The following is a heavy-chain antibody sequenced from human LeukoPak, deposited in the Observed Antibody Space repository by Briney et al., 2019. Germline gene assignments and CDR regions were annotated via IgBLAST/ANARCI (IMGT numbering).Heavy chain of an antibody. J-gene: IGHJ6*02. V-gene: IGHV3-21*01. CDR1: GFTFSSYS. Sequence: PGGSLRLSCAASGFTFSSYSMNWVRQAPGKGLEWVSSITSSSSYIYYADSVKGRFTISRDNAKNSLYLQMNSLRAEDTAVYYCARFMVGPRGGMDVWGQGTTVTVSS. CDR2: ITSSSSYI. D-gene: IGHD3-10*01. CDR3: ARFMVGPRGGMDV.